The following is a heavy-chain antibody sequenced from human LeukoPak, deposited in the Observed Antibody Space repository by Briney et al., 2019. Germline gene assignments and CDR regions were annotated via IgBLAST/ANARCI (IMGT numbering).Heavy chain of an antibody. CDR1: GGSFSGYY. V-gene: IGHV4-34*01. CDR2: INHSGST. J-gene: IGHJ4*02. Sequence: SETLSLTCAVYGGSFSGYYWSWIRQPPGKGLEWIGEINHSGSTNYNPSLKSRVTISVDASKNQFSLKLSSVTAADTAVYYCARGGSSIVGALVKFDYWGQGTLVTVSS. D-gene: IGHD1-26*01. CDR3: ARGGSSIVGALVKFDY.